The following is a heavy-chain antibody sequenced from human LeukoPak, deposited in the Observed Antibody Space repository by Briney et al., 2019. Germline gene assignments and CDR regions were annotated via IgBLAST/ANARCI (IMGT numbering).Heavy chain of an antibody. D-gene: IGHD3-22*01. Sequence: SVKVSCKASGGTFSSYAISWVRQAPGQGLEWMGRIIPMFDTANYAQKFQDRVTVTTDESTTAAYMEMSSLRSEDTAVYYCARGNYYDSSGYFDWGQGTLVTVSS. J-gene: IGHJ4*02. CDR3: ARGNYYDSSGYFD. V-gene: IGHV1-69*05. CDR1: GGTFSSYA. CDR2: IIPMFDTA.